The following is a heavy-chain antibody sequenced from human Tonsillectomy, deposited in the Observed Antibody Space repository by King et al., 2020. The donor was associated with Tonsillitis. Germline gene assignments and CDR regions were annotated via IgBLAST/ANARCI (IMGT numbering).Heavy chain of an antibody. CDR3: ARDRLVADDAFDI. V-gene: IGHV3-30*04. CDR2: ISYDGSDE. J-gene: IGHJ3*02. CDR1: GFTFSSYA. Sequence: VQLVESGGGVVQPGRSLRLSCAASGFTFSSYAMHWVRQAPGKGLEWVAVISYDGSDEYCADSVKGRFTISRDNSKNTLYLQMNSLRAEDTAVYYCARDRLVADDAFDIWGQGTMVTVSS. D-gene: IGHD2-15*01.